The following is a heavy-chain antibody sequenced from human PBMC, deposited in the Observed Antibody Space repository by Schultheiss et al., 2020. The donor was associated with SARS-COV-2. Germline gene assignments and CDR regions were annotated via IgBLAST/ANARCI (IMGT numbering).Heavy chain of an antibody. D-gene: IGHD3-16*01. J-gene: IGHJ6*02. Sequence: GSLRLSCAASGFTFSDYYMSWVRQAPGKGLEWVANIKQDGSETHYVDSVKGRFPISRDNAKNSLYLQMNSLRAEDTAVYYCAKDFGGMDVWGQGTTVTVSS. CDR1: GFTFSDYY. CDR2: IKQDGSET. V-gene: IGHV3-7*01. CDR3: AKDFGGMDV.